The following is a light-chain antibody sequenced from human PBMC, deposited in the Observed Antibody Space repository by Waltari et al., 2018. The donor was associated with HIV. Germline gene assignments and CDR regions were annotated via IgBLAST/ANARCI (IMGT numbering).Light chain of an antibody. CDR2: RNN. CDR3: AAWDDSLSGV. Sequence: QSVLTQPPSASGTPGQRVTISCPGGSSNIGNNHVYWYQQFPGTAPKLLIYRNNQRPSGVPDRFSGSKSGTSASLVISGLRSEDEADYYCAAWDDSLSGVFGGGTKVTVL. J-gene: IGLJ2*01. V-gene: IGLV1-47*01. CDR1: SSNIGNNH.